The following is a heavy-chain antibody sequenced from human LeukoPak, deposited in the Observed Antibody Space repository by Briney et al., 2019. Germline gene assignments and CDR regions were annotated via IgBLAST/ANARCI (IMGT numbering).Heavy chain of an antibody. CDR2: IIPIFGTA. V-gene: IGHV1-69*06. D-gene: IGHD2-2*01. Sequence: GASVKVSCKASGGTFSSYAISWVRQAPGQGPEWMGGIIPIFGTANYAQKFQGRVTMTEDTSTDTAYMELSSLRSEDTAVYYCATAKFPYCSSTSCYGYWFDPWGQGTLVTVSS. J-gene: IGHJ5*02. CDR1: GGTFSSYA. CDR3: ATAKFPYCSSTSCYGYWFDP.